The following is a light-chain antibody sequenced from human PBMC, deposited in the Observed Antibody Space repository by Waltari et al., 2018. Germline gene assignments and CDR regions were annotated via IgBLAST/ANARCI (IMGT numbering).Light chain of an antibody. Sequence: EIVMTQSPATLSLSPGERATLSCRASQSVSSSLAWYQQKPGQAPRLLIYGASSRATGIPSRFSGSGSGTEFTLTISSLEPEDVAVYYCQQNSNWPLTFGGGTKVEIK. CDR2: GAS. J-gene: IGKJ4*01. CDR1: QSVSSS. V-gene: IGKV3D-15*01. CDR3: QQNSNWPLT.